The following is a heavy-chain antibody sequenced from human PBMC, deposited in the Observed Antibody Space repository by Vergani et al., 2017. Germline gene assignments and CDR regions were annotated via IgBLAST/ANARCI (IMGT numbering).Heavy chain of an antibody. V-gene: IGHV1-3*01. CDR1: GYTFTSYA. Sequence: QVQLVQSGAEVKKPGASVKVSCKASGYTFTSYAMHWVRQAPGQRLEWMGWINAGNGNTKYSQKFQGRVTITRDTSASTAYMELSSLRSEDAAVYYCARALGNWNDLFDPWGQGTLVTVSS. CDR2: INAGNGNT. CDR3: ARALGNWNDLFDP. J-gene: IGHJ5*02. D-gene: IGHD1-1*01.